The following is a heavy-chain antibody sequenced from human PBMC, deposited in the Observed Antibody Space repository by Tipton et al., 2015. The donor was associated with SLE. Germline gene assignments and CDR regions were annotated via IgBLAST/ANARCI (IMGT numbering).Heavy chain of an antibody. CDR1: GFTFDDYG. CDR2: INWNGGST. Sequence: SLRLSCAASGFTFDDYGMSWVRQAPGKGLEWVSGINWNGGSTGYADSVKGRFTISRDNAKNSLYLQMNSLRAEDTALYYCAREGCSGGSCYYYFDYWGQGTLVTVSS. J-gene: IGHJ4*02. CDR3: AREGCSGGSCYYYFDY. V-gene: IGHV3-20*04. D-gene: IGHD2-15*01.